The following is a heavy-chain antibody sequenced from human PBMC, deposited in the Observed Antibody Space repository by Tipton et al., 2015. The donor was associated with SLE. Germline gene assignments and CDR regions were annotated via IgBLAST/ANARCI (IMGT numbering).Heavy chain of an antibody. D-gene: IGHD2-8*01. CDR2: INHSGST. Sequence: TLSLTCAVYGGPFSGYYWSWIRQPPGKGLEWIGEINHSGSTNYNPSLKSRVTISVDTSKNQFSLKLSSVTAADTAVYYCARCTPHWYFDLWGRGTLVTVSS. V-gene: IGHV4-34*01. J-gene: IGHJ2*01. CDR3: ARCTPHWYFDL. CDR1: GGPFSGYY.